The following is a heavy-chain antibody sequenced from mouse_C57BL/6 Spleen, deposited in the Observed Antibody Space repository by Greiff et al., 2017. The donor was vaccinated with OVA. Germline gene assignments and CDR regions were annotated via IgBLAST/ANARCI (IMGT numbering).Heavy chain of an antibody. J-gene: IGHJ2*01. Sequence: EVQLQQSGPELVKPGASVKLSCKASGYTFTDYNMHWVKQSHGKSLEWIGYINPNNGGTSYNQKFKGKATLTVYKSASTAYMELRSLTSEDSAVYYCARSARSSYFDYWGQGTTLTVSS. V-gene: IGHV1-22*01. CDR1: GYTFTDYN. CDR2: INPNNGGT. CDR3: ARSARSSYFDY.